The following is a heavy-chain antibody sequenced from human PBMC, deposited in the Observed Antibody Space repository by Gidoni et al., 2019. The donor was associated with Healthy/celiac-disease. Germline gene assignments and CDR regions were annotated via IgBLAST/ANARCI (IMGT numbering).Heavy chain of an antibody. J-gene: IGHJ4*02. CDR2: INHSGST. V-gene: IGHV4-34*01. CDR3: ARDQRADVDTAMVIDY. Sequence: QVQLQQWGAGLLKPSETLSLTCAVYGGSFSGYYWSWIRQPPGTGLEWIGEINHSGSTNYNPCFKSRVTISVDTSKNQFSLKLSSVTAADTAVYYCARDQRADVDTAMVIDYWGQGTLVTVSS. D-gene: IGHD5-18*01. CDR1: GGSFSGYY.